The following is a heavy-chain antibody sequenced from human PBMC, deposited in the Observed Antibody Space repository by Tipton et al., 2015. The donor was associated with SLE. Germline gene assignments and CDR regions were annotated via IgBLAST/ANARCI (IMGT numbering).Heavy chain of an antibody. CDR2: IYYSGTT. V-gene: IGHV4-59*01. J-gene: IGHJ3*02. Sequence: GLVKPSETLSLTRTVSGGSISSYYWSWIRQPPGKGLAWIGYIYYSGTTYYNPSLKSRVTISVDRSKNQFSLKLSSVTAADTAVYYCARAFGGYSYDDAFDIWGQGTMVTVSS. CDR3: ARAFGGYSYDDAFDI. D-gene: IGHD5-18*01. CDR1: GGSISSYY.